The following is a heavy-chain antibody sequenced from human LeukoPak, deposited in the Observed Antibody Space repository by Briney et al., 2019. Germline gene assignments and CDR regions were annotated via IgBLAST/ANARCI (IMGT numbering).Heavy chain of an antibody. Sequence: PGGSLRLSCAASGFTFSSYGMHWVRQAPGKGLEWVAFIRFDGSNKYYADSVKGRSTISRDNSKNTLYLQMNSLRAEDTAVYYCARDIYGYFDLWGRGTLVTVSS. CDR3: ARDIYGYFDL. J-gene: IGHJ2*01. CDR1: GFTFSSYG. V-gene: IGHV3-30*02. CDR2: IRFDGSNK. D-gene: IGHD3-16*01.